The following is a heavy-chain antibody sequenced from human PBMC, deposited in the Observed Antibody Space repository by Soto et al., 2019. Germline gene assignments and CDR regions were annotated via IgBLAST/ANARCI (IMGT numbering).Heavy chain of an antibody. CDR1: GYTFTSYG. V-gene: IGHV1-18*01. Sequence: ASVKVSCKASGYTFTSYGISWVRQAPGQGLEWMGWISAYNGNTNYAQKLQGRVTMTTDTSTSTAYMELRSLRSDDTAVYYCARDSYVAAAVYFGWFDPWGQGTLVTVSS. CDR3: ARDSYVAAAVYFGWFDP. J-gene: IGHJ5*02. D-gene: IGHD6-13*01. CDR2: ISAYNGNT.